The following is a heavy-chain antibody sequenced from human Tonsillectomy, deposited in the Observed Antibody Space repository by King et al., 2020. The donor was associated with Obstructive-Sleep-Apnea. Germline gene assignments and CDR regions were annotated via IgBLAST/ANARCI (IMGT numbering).Heavy chain of an antibody. CDR2: ISAYNGNT. CDR1: GYTFTSYG. CDR3: ARDYSIGWWGRNGGY. D-gene: IGHD3-16*01. Sequence: QLVQSGAEVKKPGASVKVSCKASGYTFTSYGISWVRQAPGQGLEWMGWISAYNGNTNYAQKLQGRVTMTTDTSTSTAHMELRSLRSDDTAVYYCARDYSIGWWGRNGGYWGQGTLVTVSS. J-gene: IGHJ4*02. V-gene: IGHV1-18*04.